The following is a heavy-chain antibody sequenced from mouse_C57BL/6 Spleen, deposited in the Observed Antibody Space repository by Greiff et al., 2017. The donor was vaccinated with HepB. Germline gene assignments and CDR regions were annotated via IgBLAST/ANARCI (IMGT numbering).Heavy chain of an antibody. Sequence: EVKVVESGGGLVKPGGSLKLSCAASGFTFSSYTMSWVRQTPEKRLEWVATISGGGGNTYYPDSVKGRFTISRDNAKNTLYLQMSSLRSEDTALYYCARHFITGAMDYWGQGTSVTVSS. J-gene: IGHJ4*01. CDR2: ISGGGGNT. CDR3: ARHFITGAMDY. CDR1: GFTFSSYT. V-gene: IGHV5-9*01. D-gene: IGHD1-3*01.